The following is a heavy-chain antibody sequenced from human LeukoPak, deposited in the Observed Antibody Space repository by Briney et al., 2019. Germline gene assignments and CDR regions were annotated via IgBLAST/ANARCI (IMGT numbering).Heavy chain of an antibody. J-gene: IGHJ3*02. CDR1: GDSVSSNSAT. Sequence: SQTLSLTCVISGDSVSSNSATWNWLRQSPSRGLEWLGRTYYRSKWFNDYSVSVRSRITFNPDTSKNQISLQLNSVTPEDTAVYYCTRGSGSYYAFDIWGQGTMVTLSS. D-gene: IGHD1-26*01. CDR2: TYYRSKWFN. CDR3: TRGSGSYYAFDI. V-gene: IGHV6-1*01.